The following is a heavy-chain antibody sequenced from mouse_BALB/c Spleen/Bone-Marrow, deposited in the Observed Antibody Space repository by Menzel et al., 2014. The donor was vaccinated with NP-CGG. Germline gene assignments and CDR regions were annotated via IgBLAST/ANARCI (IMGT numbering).Heavy chain of an antibody. CDR2: IDPANVNT. J-gene: IGHJ2*01. Sequence: VQLQQSGAELVKPGASVKLSCTASGFNIKDTYMHWVKQRPEQSLEWIGRIDPANVNTKYDPKFQGKATITADTSSNTAYLQLSSLTSEDTAVYYCASYVYGYYFDYWGQGTTLTVSS. CDR3: ASYVYGYYFDY. CDR1: GFNIKDTY. V-gene: IGHV14-3*02. D-gene: IGHD1-1*01.